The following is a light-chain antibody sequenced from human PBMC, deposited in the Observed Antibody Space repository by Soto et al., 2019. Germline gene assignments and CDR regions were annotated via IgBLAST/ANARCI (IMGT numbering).Light chain of an antibody. CDR2: GAS. CDR3: QHYNNWPFT. CDR1: QSVSSN. V-gene: IGKV3-15*01. Sequence: EIVMTQSPATLSVSPGERATLSCRASQSVSSNLAWYQQKPGQAPTLLIYGASARASGIPARFSGSGSGTEFTLTISSLQSEAFAVCYCQHYNNWPFTFGQGTKLEIK. J-gene: IGKJ2*01.